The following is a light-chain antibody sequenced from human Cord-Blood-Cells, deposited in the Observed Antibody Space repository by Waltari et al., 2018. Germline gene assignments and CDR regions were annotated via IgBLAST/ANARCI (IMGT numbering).Light chain of an antibody. CDR2: DVS. CDR3: SSYTSSSTLYV. Sequence: QSALTQPAPVSGSPGQSITISCNGSSSDVGGYNYVSWYKQHPGKAPKLMIYDVSNRPSGVSNRFSGSKSGNTASLTISGLQAEDEADYYCSSYTSSSTLYVFGTGTKVTVL. J-gene: IGLJ1*01. V-gene: IGLV2-14*03. CDR1: SSDVGGYNY.